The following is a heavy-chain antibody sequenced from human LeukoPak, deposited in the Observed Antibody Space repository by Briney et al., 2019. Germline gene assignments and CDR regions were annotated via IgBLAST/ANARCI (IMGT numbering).Heavy chain of an antibody. CDR2: INHSGST. Sequence: KPSETLSLTCAVYGVSFSGYYWSWIRQPPGKGLEWIGEINHSGSTNYNPSLKSRVTISVDTSKNQFSLKLSSVTAADTAVYYCARGSYDFWSGYWGYYFDYWGQGTLVTVSS. CDR3: ARGSYDFWSGYWGYYFDY. CDR1: GVSFSGYY. D-gene: IGHD3-3*01. V-gene: IGHV4-34*01. J-gene: IGHJ4*02.